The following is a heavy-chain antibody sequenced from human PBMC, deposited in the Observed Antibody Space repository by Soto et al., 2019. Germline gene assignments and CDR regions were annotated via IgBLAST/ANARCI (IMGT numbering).Heavy chain of an antibody. J-gene: IGHJ4*02. D-gene: IGHD2-21*02. CDR2: IIPIFGTA. CDR3: ATSRGVVVTAIQPFDY. V-gene: IGHV1-69*06. CDR1: GGTLSSYA. Sequence: ASVKVSCKASGGTLSSYAISWVRQAPGQGLEWMGGIIPIFGTANYAQKFQGRVTITADKSTSTAYMELSSLRSEDTAVYYCATSRGVVVTAIQPFDYWGQGTLVTVSS.